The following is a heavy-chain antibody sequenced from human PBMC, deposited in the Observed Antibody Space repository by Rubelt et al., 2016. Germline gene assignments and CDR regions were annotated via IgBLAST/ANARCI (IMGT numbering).Heavy chain of an antibody. J-gene: IGHJ6*02. CDR1: TFSSYA. V-gene: IGHV1-69*04. D-gene: IGHD3-10*01. CDR2: IIPILGIA. CDR3: ARGTMVRGAPDV. Sequence: TFSSYAISWVRQAPGQGLEWMGRIIPILGIANYAQKFQGRVTITADKSTSTAYMELRSLRSDDTAVYYCARGTMVRGAPDVWGQGTTVTVSS.